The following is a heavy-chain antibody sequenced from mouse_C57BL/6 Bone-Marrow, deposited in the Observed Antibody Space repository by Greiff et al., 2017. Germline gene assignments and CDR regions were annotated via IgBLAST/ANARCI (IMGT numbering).Heavy chain of an antibody. D-gene: IGHD3-2*02. V-gene: IGHV5-17*02. J-gene: IGHJ4*01. CDR3: ARWAGRGAMDY. CDR2: ISSGSSTI. CDR1: GFTFSSFG. Sequence: EVQGVESGGGLVQPGGSRKLSCAASGFTFSSFGMHWVRQAPEKGLEWVAYISSGSSTIYYADTVKGRFTISRDNPKHTLFLHMTSLRSEDTAMYYCARWAGRGAMDYWGQGTSVTVSS.